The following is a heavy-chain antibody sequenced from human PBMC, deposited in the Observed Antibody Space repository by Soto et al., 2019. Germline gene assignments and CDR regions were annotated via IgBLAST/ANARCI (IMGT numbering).Heavy chain of an antibody. CDR1: GFPFSSYA. CDR3: ARDKTDSNYHYGVDL. Sequence: GGSLRLSCAASGFPFSSYAMHWVRQAPGKGLEWVAVISYDGSNEYYADSVKGRFTISRDNSNKTLCLQMSSLRAEDTAVYFCARDKTDSNYHYGVDLWGQGTTVTVSS. D-gene: IGHD4-4*01. V-gene: IGHV3-30-3*01. J-gene: IGHJ6*02. CDR2: ISYDGSNE.